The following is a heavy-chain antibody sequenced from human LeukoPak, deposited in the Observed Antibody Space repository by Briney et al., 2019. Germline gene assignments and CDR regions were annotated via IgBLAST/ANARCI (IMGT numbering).Heavy chain of an antibody. D-gene: IGHD3-22*01. CDR1: GGSFSGYY. V-gene: IGHV4-59*10. Sequence: SETLSLTCAVYGGSFSGYYWSWIRQPAGKGLEWIGHIYTSGSTNYNPSLKSRVTMSVDTSKNQFSLKLSSVTAADTAMYYCARVFPKRTYYYDSSGYSMLDYWGQGTLVTVSS. J-gene: IGHJ4*02. CDR2: IYTSGST. CDR3: ARVFPKRTYYYDSSGYSMLDY.